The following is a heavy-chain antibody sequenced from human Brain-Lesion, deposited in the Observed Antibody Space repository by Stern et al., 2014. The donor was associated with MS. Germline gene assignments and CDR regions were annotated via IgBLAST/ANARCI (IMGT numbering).Heavy chain of an antibody. V-gene: IGHV4-61*02. D-gene: IGHD2-2*01. CDR3: ARGRVVPGFQYYATDV. CDR2: IFNSGST. CDR1: GGSISSGGYY. J-gene: IGHJ6*02. Sequence: QVQLQESGPGLVKPSQTLSLSCTVSGGSISSGGYYWSWIRQPAGKGLEWIGRIFNSGSTSYNPSPKSRVTKSIDTSKNQFSLRLTSMTAADTAVYYCARGRVVPGFQYYATDVWGQGTTVIVSS.